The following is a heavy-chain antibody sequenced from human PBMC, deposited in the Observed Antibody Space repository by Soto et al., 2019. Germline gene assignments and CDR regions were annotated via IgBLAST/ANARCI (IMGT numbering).Heavy chain of an antibody. J-gene: IGHJ6*03. CDR1: GYTFTSYG. Sequence: QVQLVQSGAEVKKPGASVKVSCKASGYTFTSYGISWVRQAPGQGLEWMGWISAYNGNTNYAQKLQGRVTMTTDTSTSTVYMELRSLRSDDTAVYYCERVSSIDIVVVPAAIQGYYYYYYMDVWGKGTTVTVSS. V-gene: IGHV1-18*01. CDR2: ISAYNGNT. D-gene: IGHD2-2*01. CDR3: ERVSSIDIVVVPAAIQGYYYYYYMDV.